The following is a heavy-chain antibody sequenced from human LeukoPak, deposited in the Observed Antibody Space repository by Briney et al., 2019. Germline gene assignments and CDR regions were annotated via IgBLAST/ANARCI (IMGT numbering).Heavy chain of an antibody. CDR3: ARDGTSIVGSLDY. J-gene: IGHJ4*02. D-gene: IGHD1-26*01. Sequence: GGSLRLSCAAPGFTFSNYIINWVRQAPGKGLEWVSSISSGSTYIYYADSVKGRFTISRDNAKNSLYLQMNSLRAEDTAVYYCARDGTSIVGSLDYWGQGTLVTVSS. CDR2: ISSGSTYI. CDR1: GFTFSNYI. V-gene: IGHV3-21*01.